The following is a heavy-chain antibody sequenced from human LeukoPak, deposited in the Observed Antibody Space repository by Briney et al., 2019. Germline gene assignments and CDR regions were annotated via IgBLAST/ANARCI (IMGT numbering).Heavy chain of an antibody. Sequence: ASVKVSCKSSGYTFTDNYIHWVRQAPGKGLEWMGRVDPEDGEIIYAETFQGRVSMIADTSADIVYMELSSLQSGDTAMYYCATTFRGWYLDVWGKGTTVIVSS. J-gene: IGHJ6*03. V-gene: IGHV1-69-2*01. CDR1: GYTFTDNY. D-gene: IGHD6-19*01. CDR3: ATTFRGWYLDV. CDR2: VDPEDGEI.